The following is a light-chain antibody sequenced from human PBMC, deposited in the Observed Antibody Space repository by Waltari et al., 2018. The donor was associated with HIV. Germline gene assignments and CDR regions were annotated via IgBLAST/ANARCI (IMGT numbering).Light chain of an antibody. CDR2: HAS. J-gene: IGKJ5*01. Sequence: EIVLTQSPATLSLSPGERATLSCRASQSVSWLAWYQQKPGQAPRLLIYHASNRVAGIPARFSGSGSGTDFTLTISSLEPEDFAVYYCQRRGNWPITFGQGTRLEIK. CDR3: QRRGNWPIT. V-gene: IGKV3-11*01. CDR1: QSVSW.